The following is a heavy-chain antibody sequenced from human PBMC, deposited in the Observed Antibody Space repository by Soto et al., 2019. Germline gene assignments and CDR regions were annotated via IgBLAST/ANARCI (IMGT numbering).Heavy chain of an antibody. J-gene: IGHJ4*02. Sequence: GGSLRLSCAASGFTFSYYYMSWVRQAPGRGLEWISYSSNSGTFARYATSVKGRFSISRDNANNSLYLEMNSLRVEDTAVYYCARSGDNFNVLDYWGQGTLVTVSS. CDR3: ARSGDNFNVLDY. D-gene: IGHD1-1*01. CDR1: GFTFSYYY. V-gene: IGHV3-11*06. CDR2: SSNSGTFA.